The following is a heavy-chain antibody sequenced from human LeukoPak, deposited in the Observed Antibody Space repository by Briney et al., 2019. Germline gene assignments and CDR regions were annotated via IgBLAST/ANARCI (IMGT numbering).Heavy chain of an antibody. CDR2: IYPGDSDT. D-gene: IGHD3-22*01. CDR3: ARPLDSSGYYF. Sequence: GESLKISCKGLGYRFTSYWLGWVRQMPGKGLGWMGIIYPGDSDTRYSPSFQGQVTISADKSISTAYLQWSSLKASDTAMYYCARPLDSSGYYFWGQGTLVTVSS. V-gene: IGHV5-51*01. CDR1: GYRFTSYW. J-gene: IGHJ4*02.